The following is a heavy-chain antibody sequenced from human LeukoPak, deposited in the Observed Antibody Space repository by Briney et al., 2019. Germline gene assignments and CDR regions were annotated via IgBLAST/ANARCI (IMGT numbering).Heavy chain of an antibody. D-gene: IGHD4-23*01. CDR3: AKDLRYGGKSDY. Sequence: PGGSLRLSCAASGFTFSSYWMHWVRQAPGKGLVWVSRINSDGNNTNYADSVKGRFTISRDNSKNTLYLQMNSLRAEDTAVYYCAKDLRYGGKSDYWGQGTLVTVSS. CDR1: GFTFSSYW. CDR2: INSDGNNT. J-gene: IGHJ4*02. V-gene: IGHV3-74*01.